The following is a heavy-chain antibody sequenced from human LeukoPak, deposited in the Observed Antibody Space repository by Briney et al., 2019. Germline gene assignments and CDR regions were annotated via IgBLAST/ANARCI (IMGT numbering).Heavy chain of an antibody. J-gene: IGHJ4*02. Sequence: GGSLRLSCAASGFTFSDSYMNWIRQVPGKGLEWISYISSSGGTIYYADSVKGRFTTSRDNAKNSLYLQMNSLRAEDTAVYYCAKEGGDWGEGYFDYWGQGTLVTVSS. V-gene: IGHV3-11*01. CDR2: ISSSGGTI. D-gene: IGHD7-27*01. CDR1: GFTFSDSY. CDR3: AKEGGDWGEGYFDY.